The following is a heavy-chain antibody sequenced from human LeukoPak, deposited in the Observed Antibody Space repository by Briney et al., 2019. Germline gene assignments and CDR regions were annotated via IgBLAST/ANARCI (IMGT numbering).Heavy chain of an antibody. CDR3: ARQTAMGYYYYYYGMDV. CDR1: GYSFTGYW. CDR2: IYPGDSDT. V-gene: IGHV5-51*01. D-gene: IGHD5-18*01. J-gene: IGHJ6*02. Sequence: PGESLKISCKGSGYSFTGYWIGWVRQMPGKGLEWMGIIYPGDSDTRYSPSFQGQVTISADKSISTAYLQWSSLKASDTAMYYCARQTAMGYYYYYYGMDVWGQGTTVTVSS.